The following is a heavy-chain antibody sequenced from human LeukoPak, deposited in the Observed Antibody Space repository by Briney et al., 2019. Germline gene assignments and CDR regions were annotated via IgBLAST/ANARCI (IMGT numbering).Heavy chain of an antibody. J-gene: IGHJ4*02. CDR2: ISGSGDNT. Sequence: GGSLRLSCAASGLTFNTYAMRWVRQAPGKGPEWVSAISGSGDNTYYADSVKGRFTISRDNSKNTLHLQMNSLRAEDTALYYCAKGSAVTSFEGRHWGQGTLVTVSS. D-gene: IGHD4-17*01. V-gene: IGHV3-23*01. CDR1: GLTFNTYA. CDR3: AKGSAVTSFEGRH.